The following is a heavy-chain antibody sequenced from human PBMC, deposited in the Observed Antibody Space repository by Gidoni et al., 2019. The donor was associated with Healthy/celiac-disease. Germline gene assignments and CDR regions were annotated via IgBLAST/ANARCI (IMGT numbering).Heavy chain of an antibody. CDR3: AKVLTNDFWSGYLNAFDI. J-gene: IGHJ3*02. Sequence: EVQLLESGGGLVQPGGSLRLSCAASGFTFSSYAMSWVRQAPGKGLEWVSAISGSGGSTYYADSVKGRFTISRDNSKNTLYLQMNSLRAEDTAVYYCAKVLTNDFWSGYLNAFDIWGQGTMVTVSS. D-gene: IGHD3-3*01. CDR2: ISGSGGST. CDR1: GFTFSSYA. V-gene: IGHV3-23*01.